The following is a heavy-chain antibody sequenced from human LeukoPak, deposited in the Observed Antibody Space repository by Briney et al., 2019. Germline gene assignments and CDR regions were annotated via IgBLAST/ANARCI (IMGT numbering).Heavy chain of an antibody. Sequence: GGSLRLSCAASGFTFSSYWMAWVRQAPGKGLEWVANIKEDGSEKYYVDSVKGRSTISRDNAKNSLYLQMNSLTAGDTAVYFCARGLGYSYGNGDYWGQGTLVTVSS. V-gene: IGHV3-7*01. J-gene: IGHJ4*02. D-gene: IGHD5-18*01. CDR1: GFTFSSYW. CDR3: ARGLGYSYGNGDY. CDR2: IKEDGSEK.